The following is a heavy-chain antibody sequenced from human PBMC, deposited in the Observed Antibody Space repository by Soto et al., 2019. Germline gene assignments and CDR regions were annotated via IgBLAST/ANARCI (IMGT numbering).Heavy chain of an antibody. CDR3: AGPVAAPGDYYYGMDV. CDR2: INAGNGNT. V-gene: IGHV1-3*01. Sequence: ASVKVSCKASGYTFTSYAMHWVRQAPGQRLEWMGWINAGNGNTKYSQKFQGRVTITRDTSASTAYMELSSLRSEDTAVYYCAGPVAAPGDYYYGMDVWGQGTTVTVSS. J-gene: IGHJ6*02. D-gene: IGHD6-19*01. CDR1: GYTFTSYA.